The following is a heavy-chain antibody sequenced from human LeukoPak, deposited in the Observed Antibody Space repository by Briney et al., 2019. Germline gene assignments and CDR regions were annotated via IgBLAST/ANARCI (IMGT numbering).Heavy chain of an antibody. CDR2: IYYTRST. J-gene: IGHJ4*02. D-gene: IGHD3-9*01. V-gene: IGHV4-59*01. CDR1: GGSISSYY. CDR3: VRVRYSDVLTGYYGDGYFDY. Sequence: SETLSLTCTVSGGSISSYYWSWIRQPPGKGLEWIGYIYYTRSTHYNPSLKSRVTISVDTSKNQFSLKLSSVTAADTAVYYCVRVRYSDVLTGYYGDGYFDYWGQGTLVTVSS.